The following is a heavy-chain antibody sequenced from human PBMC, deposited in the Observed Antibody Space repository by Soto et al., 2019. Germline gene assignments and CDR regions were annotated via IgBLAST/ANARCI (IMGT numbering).Heavy chain of an antibody. CDR2: INHSGST. V-gene: IGHV4-34*01. CDR3: ARGHIVRYYYGMDV. J-gene: IGHJ6*02. CDR1: GGSFSGYY. Sequence: QVQLQQWGAGLLKPSETLSLTCAVYGGSFSGYYWSWIRQPPGKGLEWIGEINHSGSTNYNPSLKSGVTISVDTSKNQFSLKLRSVTAVDTAVYYCARGHIVRYYYGMDVWGQGTTVTVSS. D-gene: IGHD3-16*02.